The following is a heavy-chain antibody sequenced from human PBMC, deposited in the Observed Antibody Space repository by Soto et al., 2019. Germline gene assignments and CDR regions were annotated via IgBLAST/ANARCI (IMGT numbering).Heavy chain of an antibody. CDR3: ARLSTSAGRRDLAC. Sequence: EVQLVESGGGLVQPGGSLRLSCAASGFSLSSYWMSWVRQAPGKGLEWVANMNQDGSESDYVGSVKGRFTFTRDNAKNSLYLQMNSLRAEDTAVYYCARLSTSAGRRDLACWGRGTLVTVSS. V-gene: IGHV3-7*01. J-gene: IGHJ4*02. CDR2: MNQDGSES. CDR1: GFSLSSYW.